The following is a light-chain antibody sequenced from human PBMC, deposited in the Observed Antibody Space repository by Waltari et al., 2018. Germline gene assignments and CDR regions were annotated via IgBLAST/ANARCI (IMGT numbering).Light chain of an antibody. J-gene: IGKJ1*01. V-gene: IGKV3-20*01. CDR1: QSIDSTY. CDR2: GAS. CDR3: QYYDSSPLWT. Sequence: EIVLTQSPGTLSLSPGERATLSCRASQSIDSTYLACYQQKPGQPPRLLIYGASNRATGISDRFSGSVSGTDFTLTISRLDPEDFAVYYCQYYDSSPLWTFGQGTKVEIK.